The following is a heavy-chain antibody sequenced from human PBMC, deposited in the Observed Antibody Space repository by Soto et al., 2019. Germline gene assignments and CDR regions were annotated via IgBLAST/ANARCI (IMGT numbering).Heavy chain of an antibody. D-gene: IGHD3-9*01. CDR2: INAGNGNT. V-gene: IGHV1-3*01. CDR1: GYTFTSYA. CDR3: ARGRRVGYFYWLLPFDY. J-gene: IGHJ4*02. Sequence: QVQLVQSGAEVKKPGASVKVSCKASGYTFTSYAMHWVRQAPGQRLEWMGWINAGNGNTKYSQKFQGRVTITRDTSASTAYMELSSLRSEDTAVYYCARGRRVGYFYWLLPFDYLVQGTLVTVSS.